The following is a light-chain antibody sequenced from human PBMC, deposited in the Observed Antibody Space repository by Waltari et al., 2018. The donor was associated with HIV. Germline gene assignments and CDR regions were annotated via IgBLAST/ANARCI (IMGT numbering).Light chain of an antibody. J-gene: IGKJ2*01. CDR3: QQRSNWPPEYT. CDR1: QSVSSY. V-gene: IGKV3-11*01. CDR2: DAS. Sequence: EIVLTQSPATLSLSPGDRATLSCRASQSVSSYLAWYQQKPGQAPRLLIYDASNRATGIPARFSGSVSGTDFTLTISSLEPEDFAVYYCQQRSNWPPEYTFGQGTKLEIK.